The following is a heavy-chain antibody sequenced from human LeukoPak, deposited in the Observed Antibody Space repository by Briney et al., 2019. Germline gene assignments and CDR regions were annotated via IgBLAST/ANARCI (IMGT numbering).Heavy chain of an antibody. CDR1: GFTFSSYS. J-gene: IGHJ6*04. CDR2: ISSSSTI. CDR3: ARAAPLGLDV. V-gene: IGHV3-48*01. Sequence: GGSLRLSCAASGFTFSSYSMNWVRQAPGKGLEWVSYISSSSTIYYADSVKGRFTISRDNAKNSLYLQMNSLRAEDTAVYYCARAAPLGLDVWGKGTTVTVSS. D-gene: IGHD6-6*01.